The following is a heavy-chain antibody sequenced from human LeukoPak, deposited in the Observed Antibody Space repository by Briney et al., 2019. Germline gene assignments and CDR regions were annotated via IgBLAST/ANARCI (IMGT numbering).Heavy chain of an antibody. CDR3: ARGGYDILTGYYPYYFDY. V-gene: IGHV1-18*04. CDR2: ISAYNGNT. CDR1: GYTFTSYG. J-gene: IGHJ4*02. D-gene: IGHD3-9*01. Sequence: ASVKVSCRASGYTFTSYGVSWVRQAPGQGLEWMGWISAYNGNTNYAQKLQGRVTMTTDTSTSTAYMELRSLRSDDTAVYYCARGGYDILTGYYPYYFDYWGQGTLVTVSS.